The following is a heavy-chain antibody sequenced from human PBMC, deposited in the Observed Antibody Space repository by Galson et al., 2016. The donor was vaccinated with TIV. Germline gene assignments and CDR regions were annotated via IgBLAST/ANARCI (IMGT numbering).Heavy chain of an antibody. CDR2: IKEDGTVK. D-gene: IGHD6-19*01. CDR1: GFNFNADW. CDR3: AQWLGTSNS. J-gene: IGHJ4*02. Sequence: SLRLSCAFSGFNFNADWMSWVRQAPGEGLEWLANIKEDGTVKYYVGSVEGRFTISRDNAKNSLYLQMSNLRVEDTAIYYCAQWLGTSNSWGQGTLVTVSS. V-gene: IGHV3-7*01.